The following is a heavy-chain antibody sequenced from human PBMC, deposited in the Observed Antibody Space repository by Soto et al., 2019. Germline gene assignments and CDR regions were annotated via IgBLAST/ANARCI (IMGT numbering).Heavy chain of an antibody. J-gene: IGHJ4*02. CDR2: IKEDGSEG. CDR1: GFTFSNYW. Sequence: EVQLVESGGGLVQPGGSLRLSCAASGFTFSNYWMSWVRQAPGKGLEWVANIKEDGSEGNYVDSVKGRFIISRDNAKNSLNQQLNSVRAEDTAVYYGARAGSESDFGGQGTLVTVSS. D-gene: IGHD3-10*01. V-gene: IGHV3-7*05. CDR3: ARAGSESDF.